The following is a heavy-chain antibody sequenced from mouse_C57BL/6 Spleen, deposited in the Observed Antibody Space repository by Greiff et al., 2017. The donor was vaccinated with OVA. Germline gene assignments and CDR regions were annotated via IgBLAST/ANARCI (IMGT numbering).Heavy chain of an antibody. CDR2: INPNNGGT. CDR3: ARGPDQVDY. Sequence: EVQLQQSGPELVKPGASVKISCKASGYTFTDYYMNWVKQSHGKSLEWIGDINPNNGGTSYNQKFKGKATLTVDKSSSTAYMELRSLTSEDSAVYYCARGPDQVDYWGQGTTLTVSS. V-gene: IGHV1-26*01. D-gene: IGHD3-2*02. J-gene: IGHJ2*01. CDR1: GYTFTDYY.